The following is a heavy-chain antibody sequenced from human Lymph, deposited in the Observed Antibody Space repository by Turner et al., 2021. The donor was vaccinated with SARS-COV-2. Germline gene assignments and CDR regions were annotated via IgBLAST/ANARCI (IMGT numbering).Heavy chain of an antibody. D-gene: IGHD5-18*01. CDR3: ARDPPIQIWVDYFYNGMDV. V-gene: IGHV1-46*01. CDR1: GYTFPSYY. J-gene: IGHJ6*02. CDR2: INPSGGST. Sequence: QVQLVLSGAEVKKPGASVKVSCKASGYTFPSYYMHWLRQAPGQGLEWMGIINPSGGSTSYAQKFQGRVTMTRDTSTSTVYMELSSLRSEDTAVYYCARDPPIQIWVDYFYNGMDVWGQGTTVTVSS.